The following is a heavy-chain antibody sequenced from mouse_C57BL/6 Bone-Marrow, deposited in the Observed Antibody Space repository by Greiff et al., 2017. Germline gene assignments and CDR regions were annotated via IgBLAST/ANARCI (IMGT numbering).Heavy chain of an antibody. CDR3: TRKGGSSLDY. V-gene: IGHV1-15*01. D-gene: IGHD1-1*01. CDR2: IDPETGGT. Sequence: VHLVESGAELVRPGASVTLSCKASGYTFTDYEMHWVKQTPVHGLEWIGAIDPETGGTAYNQKFKGKAILTADKSSSTAYMELRSLTSEDSAVYYCTRKGGSSLDYWGKGTTLTVSS. CDR1: GYTFTDYE. J-gene: IGHJ2*01.